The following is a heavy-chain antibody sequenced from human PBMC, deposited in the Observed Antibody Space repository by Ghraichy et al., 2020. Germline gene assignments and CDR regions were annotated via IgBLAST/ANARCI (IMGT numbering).Heavy chain of an antibody. CDR2: INAANGDT. V-gene: IGHV1-3*01. J-gene: IGHJ4*02. CDR3: ARGPCASCYFIDY. CDR1: GYSFTNSA. D-gene: IGHD2-2*01. Sequence: ASVKVSCKASGYSFTNSAVHWVRQAPGQRPEWMGWINAANGDTKYSQKFQGRFTITRDTSASTGYMELSSLRSEDTAVYYCARGPCASCYFIDYWGQGTLVTVSS.